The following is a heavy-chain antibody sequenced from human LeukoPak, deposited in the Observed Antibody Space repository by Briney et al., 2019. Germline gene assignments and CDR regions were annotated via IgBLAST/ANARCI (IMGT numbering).Heavy chain of an antibody. Sequence: SETLSLTRAVYGGSFSGYYWSWIRQPPGKGLEWIGEINHSGSTNYNPSLKSRVTISVDTSKNQFSLKLSSVTAADTAVYYCARAGLEMATIFGYWGQGTLVTVSS. V-gene: IGHV4-34*01. CDR2: INHSGST. D-gene: IGHD5-24*01. CDR1: GGSFSGYY. CDR3: ARAGLEMATIFGY. J-gene: IGHJ4*02.